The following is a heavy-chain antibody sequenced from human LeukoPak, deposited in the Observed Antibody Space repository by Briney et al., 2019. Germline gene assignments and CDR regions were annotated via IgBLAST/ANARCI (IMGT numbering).Heavy chain of an antibody. CDR1: GFTFSSYA. D-gene: IGHD3-22*01. J-gene: IGHJ4*02. CDR2: ISYRGDSS. V-gene: IGHV3-23*01. Sequence: SGGSLRLSCAASGFTFSSYAMSWVRQAPGKGLEWVSTISYRGDSSYYAASVKGRFTISRDNAKNSLYLQMNSLRAEDTAVYYCAKGDYYDSSGHFDYWGQGTLVTVSS. CDR3: AKGDYYDSSGHFDY.